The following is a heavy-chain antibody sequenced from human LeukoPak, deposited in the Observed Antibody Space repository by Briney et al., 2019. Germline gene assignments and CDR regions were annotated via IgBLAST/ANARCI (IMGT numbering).Heavy chain of an antibody. CDR3: ARPLGRDGYNYAAY. CDR2: ISSSSSYI. Sequence: PGGSLRLSCAASGFTFSSYSMNWVRQAPGKGLEWVSSISSSSSYIYYADSVKGRFTISRDNAKNSLYLQMNSLRAEDTAVYYCARPLGRDGYNYAAYWGQGTLVTVSS. D-gene: IGHD5-24*01. J-gene: IGHJ4*02. V-gene: IGHV3-21*01. CDR1: GFTFSSYS.